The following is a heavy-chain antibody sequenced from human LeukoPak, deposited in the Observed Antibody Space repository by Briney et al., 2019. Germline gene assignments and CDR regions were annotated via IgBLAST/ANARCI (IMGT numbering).Heavy chain of an antibody. CDR1: GGSLSSSAYY. D-gene: IGHD2-21*02. V-gene: IGHV4-39*01. CDR2: VFYTGST. CDR3: ARHLRTASMAPFDY. Sequence: SETLSLTCTVSGGSLSSSAYYWGWIRQPPGKGLEWIGTVFYTGSTYYNPSLKSRVTVSVDTYKNQFSLKLFSVTAADEAVYYCARHLRTASMAPFDYWGQGTLVTVSS. J-gene: IGHJ4*02.